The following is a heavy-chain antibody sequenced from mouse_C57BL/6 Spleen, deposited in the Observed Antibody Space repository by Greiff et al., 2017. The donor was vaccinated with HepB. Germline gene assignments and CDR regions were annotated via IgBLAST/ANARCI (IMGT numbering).Heavy chain of an antibody. J-gene: IGHJ2*01. CDR2: IDPNRGGT. CDR3: AREAYYSSDYFDY. D-gene: IGHD2-12*01. Sequence: QVQLQQPGAELVKPGASVKLSCKASGYTFTSYWMHWVKQRPGRGLEWIGRIDPNRGGTKYNEKFKSKATLTVDKPSSTAYMQLSSLTSEDSAVYYCAREAYYSSDYFDYWGQGTTLTVSS. CDR1: GYTFTSYW. V-gene: IGHV1-72*01.